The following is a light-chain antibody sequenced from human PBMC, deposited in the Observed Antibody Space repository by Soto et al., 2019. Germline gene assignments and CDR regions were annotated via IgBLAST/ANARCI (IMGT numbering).Light chain of an antibody. CDR2: GAS. J-gene: IGKJ1*01. Sequence: EIVVTQSPATLSEFPGERATLSCRTSQIVFSNLAWFQQRPDQAPRLLIYGASTRATGTPGRFSGSGSGTEFTLTISSLQSEDFAVYYCHQYNNGPPWTFGQGTKVEI. V-gene: IGKV3-15*01. CDR1: QIVFSN. CDR3: HQYNNGPPWT.